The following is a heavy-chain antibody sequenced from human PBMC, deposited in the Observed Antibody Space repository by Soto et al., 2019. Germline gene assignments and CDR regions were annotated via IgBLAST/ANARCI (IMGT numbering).Heavy chain of an antibody. D-gene: IGHD3-3*01. J-gene: IGHJ6*03. CDR1: GGSISSGGYY. CDR2: IYYSGST. Sequence: SETLSLTCTVSGGSISSGGYYWSWIRQHPGKGLEWIGYIYYSGSTYYNPSLKSRVTISVDTSKNQFSLKLSSVTAADTAVYYCARERRFLEPLNYYYYYYMDVWGKGTTVTVSS. V-gene: IGHV4-31*03. CDR3: ARERRFLEPLNYYYYYYMDV.